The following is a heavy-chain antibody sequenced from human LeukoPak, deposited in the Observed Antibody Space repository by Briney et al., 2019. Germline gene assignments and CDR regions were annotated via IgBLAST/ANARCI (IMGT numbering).Heavy chain of an antibody. Sequence: KPSKTLSLTCTVSGGSISSSSYYWGWIRQPPGKGLEWIGSIYYSGSTYYNPSLKSRVTISVDTSKNQFSLKLSSVTAADTAVYYCARGRGMDYYGSGTYFDYWGQGTLVTVSS. D-gene: IGHD3-10*01. J-gene: IGHJ4*02. CDR3: ARGRGMDYYGSGTYFDY. CDR1: GGSISSSSYY. V-gene: IGHV4-39*07. CDR2: IYYSGST.